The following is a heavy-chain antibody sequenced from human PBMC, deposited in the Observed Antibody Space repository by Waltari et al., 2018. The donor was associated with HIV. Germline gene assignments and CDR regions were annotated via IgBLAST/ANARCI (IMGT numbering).Heavy chain of an antibody. V-gene: IGHV3-48*03. Sequence: DVQLVESGGGLVQPGGSLGLPRAASGFTLLNFYMYRVPQGPGAGLEWVSYISATGHNIYYADSVQGRFTISRDNVRNILHLRIDDLRVDDTATYYCVRGGAAWSAGGFQVAQPGPWGQGALVTVSS. CDR1: GFTLLNFY. D-gene: IGHD2-15*01. CDR2: ISATGHNI. J-gene: IGHJ5*02. CDR3: VRGGAAWSAGGFQVAQPGP.